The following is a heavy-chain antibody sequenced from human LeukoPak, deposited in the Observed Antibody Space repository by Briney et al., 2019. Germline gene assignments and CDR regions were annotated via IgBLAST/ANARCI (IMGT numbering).Heavy chain of an antibody. V-gene: IGHV5-51*01. CDR3: ARSISGSYHAALGY. CDR1: GYSFTTYW. J-gene: IGHJ4*02. Sequence: GESLKISCRGSGYSFTTYWIAWVRQMPGKGLEWMGIIYPGDSDTRYSPSFQGQVTISADKSNNTAYLQWSSLKASDTAMYYCARSISGSYHAALGYWGQGTLVTVSS. D-gene: IGHD1-26*01. CDR2: IYPGDSDT.